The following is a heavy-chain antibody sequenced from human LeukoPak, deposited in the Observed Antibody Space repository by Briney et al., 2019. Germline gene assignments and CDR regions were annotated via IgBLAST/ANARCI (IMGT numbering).Heavy chain of an antibody. Sequence: GGSLRLSCAASGFTFSSYGMSWVRQAPGKGLEWVSAISGSGGSTYYADPVKGRFTISRDNSKNTLYLQMNSLRAEDTAVYYCAKSSEVVTTSFDYWGQGTLVTVSS. CDR3: AKSSEVVTTSFDY. V-gene: IGHV3-23*01. CDR1: GFTFSSYG. D-gene: IGHD3-22*01. CDR2: ISGSGGST. J-gene: IGHJ4*02.